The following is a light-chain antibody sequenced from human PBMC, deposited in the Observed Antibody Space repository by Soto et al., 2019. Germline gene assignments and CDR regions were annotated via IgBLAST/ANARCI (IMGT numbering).Light chain of an antibody. CDR1: QSVSSY. CDR2: DAS. V-gene: IGKV3-11*01. J-gene: IGKJ3*01. CDR3: QQRSNWPPFT. Sequence: EIVLTQSPATLSLSPGERATLSCRASQSVSSYLAWYQQKPGQAPRLLIYDASTRATGIPARFSGSGSGTDFSLPISSLEPEDFAVYYCQQRSNWPPFTFGHGTKVDIK.